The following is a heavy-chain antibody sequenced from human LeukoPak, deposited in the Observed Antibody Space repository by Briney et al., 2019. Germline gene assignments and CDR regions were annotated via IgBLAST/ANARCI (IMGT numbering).Heavy chain of an antibody. D-gene: IGHD3-22*01. Sequence: SETLSLTCTVSGGSITSSSYYWGWIRQPPEKGLEWIGTFYYSGSTYYNSSLKSRVTISVDTSKNQFSLKLSSVTAADTAVYYCARVRTVNYYDSSGYYDYWGQGTLVTVSS. V-gene: IGHV4-39*07. CDR2: FYYSGST. CDR3: ARVRTVNYYDSSGYYDY. J-gene: IGHJ4*02. CDR1: GGSITSSSYY.